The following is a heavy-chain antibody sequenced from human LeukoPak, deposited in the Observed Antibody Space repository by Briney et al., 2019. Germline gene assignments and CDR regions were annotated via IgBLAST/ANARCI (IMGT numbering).Heavy chain of an antibody. CDR2: ISWNSGSI. CDR1: GFTFDDYA. CDR3: AGGSGWLIDY. Sequence: GRSLRLSCAASGFTFDDYAMHWVRQAPGKGLEWVSGISWNSGSIGYVDSVKGRFTISRDNTKNSLYLQMNSLRAEDTAVYYCAGGSGWLIDYWGQGTLVTVSS. V-gene: IGHV3-9*01. D-gene: IGHD6-19*01. J-gene: IGHJ4*02.